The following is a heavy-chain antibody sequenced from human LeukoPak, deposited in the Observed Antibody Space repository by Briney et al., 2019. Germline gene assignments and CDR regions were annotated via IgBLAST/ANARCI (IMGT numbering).Heavy chain of an antibody. V-gene: IGHV4-31*03. CDR2: IYYSGTT. CDR3: ARASSHGGYDAYYFDY. J-gene: IGHJ4*02. D-gene: IGHD5-12*01. CDR1: GGSISSGGYY. Sequence: SQTLSLTCTVSGGSISSGGYYWSWIRQPPGKGLEWIGYIYYSGTTYYNPSLKSRVTISLDTSKNQFSLKLTSVTAADTAVYYCARASSHGGYDAYYFDYWGQGTLVTVSS.